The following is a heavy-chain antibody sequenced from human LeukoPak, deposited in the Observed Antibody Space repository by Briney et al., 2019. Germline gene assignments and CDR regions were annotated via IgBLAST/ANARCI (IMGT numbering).Heavy chain of an antibody. V-gene: IGHV1-8*01. Sequence: ASVKVSCKASGYTFTSYDINWVRQATGQGLEWMGWMNPNSGNAGYAQKFQGRVTMTRNTSISTAYMELSILRSEDTAVYYCAREAYCGGDCPNDAFDIWGQGTMVTVSS. J-gene: IGHJ3*02. CDR2: MNPNSGNA. CDR1: GYTFTSYD. D-gene: IGHD2-21*01. CDR3: AREAYCGGDCPNDAFDI.